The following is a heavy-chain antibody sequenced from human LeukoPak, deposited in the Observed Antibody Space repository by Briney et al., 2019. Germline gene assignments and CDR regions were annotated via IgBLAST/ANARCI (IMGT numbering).Heavy chain of an antibody. CDR1: GFTFTRSA. CDR2: IVVGSGNT. J-gene: IGHJ4*02. V-gene: IGHV1-58*01. Sequence: SVKVSCRASGFTFTRSAVQWVRQARGQRLEWIGWIVVGSGNTNYAQKFQERVTITRDMSTSTAYMELSSLRSEDTAVYYCAAESPTTGTSFDYWGQGTLVTVSS. CDR3: AAESPTTGTSFDY. D-gene: IGHD1-1*01.